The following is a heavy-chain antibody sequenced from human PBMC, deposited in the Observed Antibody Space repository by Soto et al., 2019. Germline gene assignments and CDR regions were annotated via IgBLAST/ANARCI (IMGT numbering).Heavy chain of an antibody. V-gene: IGHV1-46*03. J-gene: IGHJ3*02. CDR1: GYTFTSYY. CDR3: ATQGGGGAFDI. D-gene: IGHD2-21*01. Sequence: ASVKVSCKASGYTFTSYYMHWVRQAPGQGLEWMGIINPSGGSTSYAQKFQGRVTMTRDTSTSTVYMELSSLRSEDTAVYYCATQGGGGAFDIWGQGTMVTVSS. CDR2: INPSGGST.